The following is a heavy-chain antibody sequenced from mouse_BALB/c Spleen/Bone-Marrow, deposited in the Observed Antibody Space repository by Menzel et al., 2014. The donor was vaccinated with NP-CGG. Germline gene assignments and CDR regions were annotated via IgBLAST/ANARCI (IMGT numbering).Heavy chain of an antibody. CDR2: IDTSDSYT. J-gene: IGHJ1*01. V-gene: IGHV1-69*01. D-gene: IGHD1-1*01. Sequence: VKLMESGAELVMPGASVKMSCKASGYTFTDYWMHWVKQRPGQGLEGIGAIDTSDSYTSYNQKFKGKATLTVDESSSTAYMQLSSLTSEDSAVYYCARDYYGRGWYFDVWGAGTTVTVSS. CDR1: GYTFTDYW. CDR3: ARDYYGRGWYFDV.